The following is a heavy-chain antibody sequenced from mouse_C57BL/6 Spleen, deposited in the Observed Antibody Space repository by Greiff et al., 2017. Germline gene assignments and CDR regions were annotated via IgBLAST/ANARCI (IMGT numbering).Heavy chain of an antibody. CDR1: GYTFTDYY. V-gene: IGHV1-19*01. CDR3: ARGFTTVVPYFDY. J-gene: IGHJ2*01. D-gene: IGHD1-1*01. CDR2: INPYNGGT. Sequence: VQLQQSGPVLVKPGASVKMSCKASGYTFTDYYMNWVKQSHGKSLEWIGVINPYNGGTSYNQKFKGKATLTVDKSSSTAYMELNSLTSEDSAVYYCARGFTTVVPYFDYWGQGTTLTVSS.